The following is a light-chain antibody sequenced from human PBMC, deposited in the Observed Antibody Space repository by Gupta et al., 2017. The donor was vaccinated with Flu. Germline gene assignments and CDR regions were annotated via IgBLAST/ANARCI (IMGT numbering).Light chain of an antibody. J-gene: IGKJ4*01. CDR3: QTKNRSPIT. CDR1: KGINNY. CDR2: AAS. V-gene: IGKV1-27*01. Sequence: DIQMTQSPSSLSASVGDRVSITCRASKGINNYLAWYQQKPGNVPNLLIFAASTRKTGVPCRFSGSGYGTDFTLTISSQQPEDVATYYCQTKNRSPITVGRGTKVEIK.